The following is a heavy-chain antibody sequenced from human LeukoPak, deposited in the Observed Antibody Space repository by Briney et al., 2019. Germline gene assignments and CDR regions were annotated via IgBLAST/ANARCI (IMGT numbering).Heavy chain of an antibody. CDR1: GYTFSNYG. V-gene: IGHV1-18*01. Sequence: ASVRVSCKASGYTFSNYGVNWVRQAPGQGLEWMGWISGKNGDTKSAQKLQGRVTMSTDTSTSTAYMELRSLTSDDTAVYYCARAGATVTRHFDYWGQGTLVIVSS. CDR2: ISGKNGDT. D-gene: IGHD4-17*01. J-gene: IGHJ4*02. CDR3: ARAGATVTRHFDY.